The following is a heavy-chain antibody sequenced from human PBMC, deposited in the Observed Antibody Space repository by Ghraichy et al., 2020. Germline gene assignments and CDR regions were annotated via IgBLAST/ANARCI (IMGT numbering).Heavy chain of an antibody. V-gene: IGHV3-48*03. CDR1: GFTFSSFE. CDR2: ISGDGSTI. CDR3: AREGVRGIIITFPFDY. J-gene: IGHJ4*02. Sequence: GGSLRLSCAASGFTFSSFELNWVRQAPGKGLEWLSYISGDGSTIYYADSVKGRFTISRDNAKNSLYLQINSLRAEDTAVYYCAREGVRGIIITFPFDYWGQGTLVTVSS. D-gene: IGHD3-10*01.